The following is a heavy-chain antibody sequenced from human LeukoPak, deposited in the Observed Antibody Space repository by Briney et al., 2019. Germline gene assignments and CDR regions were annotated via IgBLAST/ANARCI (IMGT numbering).Heavy chain of an antibody. CDR2: INSDGSST. J-gene: IGHJ5*02. Sequence: GGSLRLSCAASGFTFSNYWMSWVRQAPGKGLEWVSRINSDGSSTSYADSVKGRFTISRDNAKNTLYLQMNSLRAEDTAVYYCARGSYRGYGDTFDPWGQGTLVTVSS. V-gene: IGHV3-74*01. D-gene: IGHD4-17*01. CDR3: ARGSYRGYGDTFDP. CDR1: GFTFSNYW.